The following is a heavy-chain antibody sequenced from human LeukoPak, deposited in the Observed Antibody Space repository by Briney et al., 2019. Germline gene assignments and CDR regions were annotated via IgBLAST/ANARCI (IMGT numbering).Heavy chain of an antibody. D-gene: IGHD5-18*01. V-gene: IGHV3-15*01. J-gene: IGHJ4*02. Sequence: GGSLRLSCVASGLTFSDAWMYWVRQAPGKGLEWVGRIQSKSDGGTADYAAPVKGRFIISRDDSKNTLYLQMYSLRTEDTAVYYCTKDRGAMVNWGQGTLVTVSS. CDR3: TKDRGAMVN. CDR2: IQSKSDGGTA. CDR1: GLTFSDAW.